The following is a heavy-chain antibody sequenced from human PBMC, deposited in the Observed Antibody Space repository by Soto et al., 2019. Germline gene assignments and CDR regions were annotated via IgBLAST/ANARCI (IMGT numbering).Heavy chain of an antibody. CDR3: AKEGEYSSGWENLDY. Sequence: EVQLLESGGGLVQPGGSLRLSCAASGFTFNSYAMSWVRQAPGKGLEWVSAISGSGVSTYYADSVKGRFTISRDNSKNTLYLQMNSLRAEDTAVYYCAKEGEYSSGWENLDYWGQGTLVTVSS. CDR2: ISGSGVST. V-gene: IGHV3-23*01. J-gene: IGHJ4*02. D-gene: IGHD6-19*01. CDR1: GFTFNSYA.